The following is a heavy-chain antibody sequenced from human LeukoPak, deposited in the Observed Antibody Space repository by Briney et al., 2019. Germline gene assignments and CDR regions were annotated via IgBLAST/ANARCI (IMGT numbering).Heavy chain of an antibody. CDR1: GFTFRNAW. Sequence: GGSLRLSCAASGFTFRNAWMNWVRQAPGKGLEWVAVISYDGSNKYYADSVKGRFTISRDNSKNTLYLQMNSLRAEDTAVYYCARDREHSLDYWGQGTLVTVSS. CDR3: ARDREHSLDY. CDR2: ISYDGSNK. J-gene: IGHJ4*02. D-gene: IGHD1-26*01. V-gene: IGHV3-30-3*01.